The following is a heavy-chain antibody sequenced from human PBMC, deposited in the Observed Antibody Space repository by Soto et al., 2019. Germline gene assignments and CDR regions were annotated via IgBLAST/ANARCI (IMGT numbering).Heavy chain of an antibody. CDR1: GFTFDNYY. CDR3: AREINYSRYPRVIDF. CDR2: ISSNDGTT. D-gene: IGHD1-7*01. V-gene: IGHV3-11*01. Sequence: GGSLRLSCAASGFTFDNYYMSWIRQAPGKGLEWISYISSNDGTTYYADSLKGRFTISRDNAKNSLYLQMNSLRAEDTAVYYCAREINYSRYPRVIDFWGQGTLVTVSS. J-gene: IGHJ4*02.